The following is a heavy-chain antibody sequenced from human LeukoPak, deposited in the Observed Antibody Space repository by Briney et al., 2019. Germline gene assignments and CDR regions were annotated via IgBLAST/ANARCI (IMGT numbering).Heavy chain of an antibody. CDR1: GFTVSSNS. Sequence: GGSLRLSCTVSGFTVSSNSMSWVRQAPGKGLEWVSYISSSSSTIYYADSVKGRFTMSRDNAKNSLYLQMNSMRAEDTAVYYCAREGFWSGSIYYYYYMDVWGKGTTVTVSS. D-gene: IGHD3-3*01. V-gene: IGHV3-48*01. CDR3: AREGFWSGSIYYYYYMDV. CDR2: ISSSSSTI. J-gene: IGHJ6*03.